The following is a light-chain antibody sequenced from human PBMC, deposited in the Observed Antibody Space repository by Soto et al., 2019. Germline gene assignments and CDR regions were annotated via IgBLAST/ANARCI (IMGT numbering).Light chain of an antibody. Sequence: DIQMTQSPSSLSASVGDRVTITCQACQDITKYVNWYLQKPGKAPKLLISAASNSETGVPSRFSGSGSGTHFTFTINSLQPEDIATYYCQQYHNLPLTFGGGTKVEIK. J-gene: IGKJ4*01. V-gene: IGKV1-33*01. CDR1: QDITKY. CDR2: AAS. CDR3: QQYHNLPLT.